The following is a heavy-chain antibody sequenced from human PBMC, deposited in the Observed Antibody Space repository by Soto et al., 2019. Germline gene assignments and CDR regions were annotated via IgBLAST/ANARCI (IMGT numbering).Heavy chain of an antibody. CDR2: VYYSGST. D-gene: IGHD6-6*01. CDR3: GIQAGLASISYYFDY. J-gene: IGHJ4*02. Sequence: SETLSLTCTVSGGSVSSSSYYWGWARQPPGKGLEWIGSVYYSGSTYYNPSLESRVTISVDKSKNQFSLKLMSLSAADTAVYYWGIQAGLASISYYFDYWGQGALVTVAS. CDR1: GGSVSSSSYY. V-gene: IGHV4-39*01.